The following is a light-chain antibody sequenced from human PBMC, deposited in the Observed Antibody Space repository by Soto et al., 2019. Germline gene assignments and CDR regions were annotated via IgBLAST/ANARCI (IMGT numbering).Light chain of an antibody. CDR1: SSDVGGYNY. J-gene: IGLJ2*01. CDR2: DVS. V-gene: IGLV2-11*01. Sequence: QSALTQPRSVSGSPGQSVTISCTGTSSDVGGYNYVSWYQQHPGKAPNLTIYDVSKRPSGVPDRFSGSKSGNTAPLTISGLQAEDEADYYCCSYVGRFVVFGGGTKLTVL. CDR3: CSYVGRFVV.